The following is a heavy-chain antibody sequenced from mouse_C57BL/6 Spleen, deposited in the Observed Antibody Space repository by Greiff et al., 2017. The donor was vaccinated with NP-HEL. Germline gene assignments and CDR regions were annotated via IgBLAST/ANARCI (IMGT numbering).Heavy chain of an antibody. V-gene: IGHV5-17*01. CDR2: ISSGSSTI. J-gene: IGHJ2*01. Sequence: EVHLVESGGGLVKPGGSLKLSCAASGFTFSDYGMHWVRQAPEKGLEWVAYISSGSSTIYYADTVKGRFTISRDNAKNTLFLQMTSLRSEDTAMYYCARLGLRGRYYFDYWGQGTTLTVSS. CDR3: ARLGLRGRYYFDY. D-gene: IGHD2-4*01. CDR1: GFTFSDYG.